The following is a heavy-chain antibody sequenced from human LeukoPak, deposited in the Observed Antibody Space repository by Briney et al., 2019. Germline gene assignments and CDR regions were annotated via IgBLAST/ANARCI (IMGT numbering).Heavy chain of an antibody. J-gene: IGHJ4*02. D-gene: IGHD6-19*01. CDR3: ASPSSGWYRKWHYFDY. CDR1: GFTFSTYA. V-gene: IGHV3-66*01. CDR2: IYSGGST. Sequence: PGGSLRLSCAASGFTFSTYAVSWVRQAPGKGLEWVSVIYSGGSTYYADSVKGRFTISRDNSKNTLYLQMNSLGAEDTAVYYCASPSSGWYRKWHYFDYWGQGTLVTVSS.